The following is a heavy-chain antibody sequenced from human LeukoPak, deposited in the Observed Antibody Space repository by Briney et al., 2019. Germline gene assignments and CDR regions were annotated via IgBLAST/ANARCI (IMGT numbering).Heavy chain of an antibody. CDR3: AREEGIVGATGPGAFDI. V-gene: IGHV3-30*02. CDR1: GFTFSSYG. CDR2: IRYDGSNK. Sequence: GGSLRLSCAASGFTFSSYGMHWVRQAPGKGLEWVAFIRYDGSNKYYADSVKGRFTISRDNSKNTLYLQMNSLRAEDTAVYYCAREEGIVGATGPGAFDIWGQGTMVTVSS. J-gene: IGHJ3*02. D-gene: IGHD1-26*01.